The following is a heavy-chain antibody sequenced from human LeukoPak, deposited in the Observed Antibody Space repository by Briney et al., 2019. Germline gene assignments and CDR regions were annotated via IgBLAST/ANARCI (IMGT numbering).Heavy chain of an antibody. CDR1: GGSVSSGSYY. Sequence: SETLSLTCTVSGGSVSSGSYYWSWIRQPPGKGLEWIGYIYYSGGTNYNPSLKSRVIISVDTSKNQFSLKLSSVTAADTAVYYCARGYCSGGSCYSFDYWGQGTLVTVSS. V-gene: IGHV4-61*01. CDR3: ARGYCSGGSCYSFDY. CDR2: IYYSGGT. J-gene: IGHJ4*02. D-gene: IGHD2-15*01.